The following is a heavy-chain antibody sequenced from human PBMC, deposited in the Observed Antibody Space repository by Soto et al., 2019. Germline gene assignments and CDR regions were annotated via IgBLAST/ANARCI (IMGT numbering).Heavy chain of an antibody. D-gene: IGHD4-4*01. CDR1: GGSISSSSYY. V-gene: IGHV4-39*01. J-gene: IGHJ4*02. CDR3: ARQLNSNFDY. CDR2: IYYSGST. Sequence: WETLSLTCTVSGGSISSSSYYWGWIRQPPGKGLEWIGSIYYSGSTYYNPSLKSRVTISVDTSKNQFSLKLSSVTAADTAVYYCARQLNSNFDYWGQGTLVTVSS.